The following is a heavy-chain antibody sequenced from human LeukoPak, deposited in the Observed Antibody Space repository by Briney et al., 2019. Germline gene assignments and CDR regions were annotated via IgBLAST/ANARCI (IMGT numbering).Heavy chain of an antibody. D-gene: IGHD3-9*01. CDR2: ISYDGSNK. CDR3: ARDQGDILTGEGNGMDV. V-gene: IGHV3-30*01. Sequence: GGSLRLSCAASGFTFSSYAMHWVRQAPGKGLEWVAVISYDGSNKYYADSVKGRFTISRDNSKNTPYLQMNSLRAEDTAVYYCARDQGDILTGEGNGMDVWGQGTTVTVSS. J-gene: IGHJ6*02. CDR1: GFTFSSYA.